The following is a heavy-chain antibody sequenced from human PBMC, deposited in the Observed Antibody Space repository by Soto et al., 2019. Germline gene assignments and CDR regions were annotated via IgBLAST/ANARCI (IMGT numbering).Heavy chain of an antibody. Sequence: SETLSRTCTVSGGSLTSYYWSWIRQTAEKGLDWIGYIYYRGSTYYNQSLKSRVTISVATSMNHSSLTLTSLTAADTAVYSCARHPARGGGSYLGYFDYWGQGTPVTVSS. CDR1: GGSLTSYY. V-gene: IGHV4-59*06. CDR2: IYYRGST. CDR3: ARHPARGGGSYLGYFDY. D-gene: IGHD1-26*01. J-gene: IGHJ4*02.